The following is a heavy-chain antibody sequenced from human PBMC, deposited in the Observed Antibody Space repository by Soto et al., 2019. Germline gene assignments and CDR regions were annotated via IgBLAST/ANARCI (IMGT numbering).Heavy chain of an antibody. V-gene: IGHV3-23*01. D-gene: IGHD3-9*01. J-gene: IGHJ4*01. CDR2: IRGRGGTT. Sequence: EVQLLESGGGLVRPGESLRRSCAAAGFTLSKYGMTWVRQAPGKGLQWVSTIRGRGGTTYYADSVKGRFTSSRDDSRNTLYLQMNSLRVEDKAVYLCVKDVNYDMLAGYSYYLGHGALGTVAS. CDR1: GFTLSKYG. CDR3: VKDVNYDMLAGYSYY.